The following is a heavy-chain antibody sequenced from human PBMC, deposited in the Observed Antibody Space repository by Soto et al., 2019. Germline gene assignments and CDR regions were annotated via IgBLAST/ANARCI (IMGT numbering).Heavy chain of an antibody. D-gene: IGHD2-8*01. V-gene: IGHV1-8*01. CDR2: MNPNSGNT. Sequence: QVQLVQSGAEVKKPGASVKVSCKASGYTFTSYDINWVRQATGQGLEWMGWMNPNSGNTGYAQKFQGRVTMTRNTSSSTASMELLSRRSDDTAVEYYAASTNVWGDRHWGQGTLVTVSS. CDR3: AASTNVWGDRH. J-gene: IGHJ4*02. CDR1: GYTFTSYD.